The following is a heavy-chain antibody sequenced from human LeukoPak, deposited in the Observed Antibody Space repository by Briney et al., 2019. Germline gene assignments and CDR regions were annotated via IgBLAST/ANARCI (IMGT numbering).Heavy chain of an antibody. Sequence: GGSLRLSCAASGFTFSSYGMSWVRQAPGKGLEWVSAISGSGGSTYYADSVKGRFTISRDNSKNTLYLQMNSLRAEDTAVYYCAKEVRGFVVVPAAISGYQAKYYYYMDVWGKGTTVTISS. CDR3: AKEVRGFVVVPAAISGYQAKYYYYMDV. V-gene: IGHV3-23*01. D-gene: IGHD2-2*01. CDR1: GFTFSSYG. CDR2: ISGSGGST. J-gene: IGHJ6*03.